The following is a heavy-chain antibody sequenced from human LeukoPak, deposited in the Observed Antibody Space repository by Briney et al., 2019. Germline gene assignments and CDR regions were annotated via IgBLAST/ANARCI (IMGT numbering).Heavy chain of an antibody. J-gene: IGHJ4*02. Sequence: PSETLSLTCAVSDGSISSGVYSGSWIRQPPGKGLEWIGHIYHSGSTYYNPSLKSRVTISVDRSKNQFSLKLSSVTVADTAVYYCARGDDSSGYYLDYWGQGTLVTVSS. D-gene: IGHD3-22*01. CDR3: ARGDDSSGYYLDY. CDR1: DGSISSGVYS. V-gene: IGHV4-30-2*01. CDR2: IYHSGST.